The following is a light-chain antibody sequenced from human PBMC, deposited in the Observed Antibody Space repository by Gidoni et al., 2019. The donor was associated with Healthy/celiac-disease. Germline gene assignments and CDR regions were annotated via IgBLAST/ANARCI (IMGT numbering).Light chain of an antibody. CDR1: QGISSA. CDR3: QQFNNYPT. CDR2: DAS. J-gene: IGKJ4*01. Sequence: AIQLTQSPSSLSASVGDRVTITCRASQGISSALAWYQQKPGKAPKLLIYDASSLERWVPSRFSGSGSGKDFTLTISSLQPEDFATYYCQQFNNYPTFGGGTKVEIK. V-gene: IGKV1D-13*01.